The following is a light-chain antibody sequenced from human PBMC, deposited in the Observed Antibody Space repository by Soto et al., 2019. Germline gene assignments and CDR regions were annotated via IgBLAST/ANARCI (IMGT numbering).Light chain of an antibody. CDR2: DAS. CDR3: QQYETFSGT. V-gene: IGKV1-5*01. J-gene: IGKJ1*01. Sequence: DIQMAQSPSTLSASVGDRVTITCRASQSISSWLAWYQQKPGKAPKLLIYDASALPRGVPSRFSGSGSGTKFTLTTASLQPDDFATYYCQQYETFSGTFGPGTKVDI. CDR1: QSISSW.